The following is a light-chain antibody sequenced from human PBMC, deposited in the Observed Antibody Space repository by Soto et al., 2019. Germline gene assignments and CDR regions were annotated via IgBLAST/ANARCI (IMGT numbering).Light chain of an antibody. V-gene: IGKV3-15*01. CDR1: QSVNSN. CDR2: GAS. Sequence: EVVMTQSPDTLSVSPGQRATLSCRASQSVNSNLAWYQQKLGQPPRLLIYGASTRATDIPPRFSGSGSGTDFTITINRLQSEDFAIYYCQQYNIWPRTFGQGTQLESK. CDR3: QQYNIWPRT. J-gene: IGKJ1*01.